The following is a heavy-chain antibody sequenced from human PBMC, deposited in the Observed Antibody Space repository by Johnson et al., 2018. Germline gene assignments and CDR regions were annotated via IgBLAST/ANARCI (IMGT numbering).Heavy chain of an antibody. J-gene: IGHJ4*02. V-gene: IGHV3-23*04. CDR1: AFTFSSYA. Sequence: VQLVQSGGGLVQPGGSLRLSCAASAFTFSSYAMSWVRQAPGKGLEWVSAIFDNGGGTFYSDSVKGRFTLPRDNSKNTLYVQMSSLRADETGVYFCAKVGAGGGQGYFDHWGQGTLGTVSS. CDR3: AKVGAGGGQGYFDH. CDR2: IFDNGGGT. D-gene: IGHD2-15*01.